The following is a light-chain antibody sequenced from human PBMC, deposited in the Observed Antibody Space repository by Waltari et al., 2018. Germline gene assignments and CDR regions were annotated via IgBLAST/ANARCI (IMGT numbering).Light chain of an antibody. CDR2: STN. Sequence: QTVVTQEPSFSVSPGGTVTLTCGLRSGPVSTTYYPSWYQQTPGPAPRPLIYSTNTRSSGVPVRFSGSILGNKAALTITGAQADDESDYYCVLYMGGGMLFGGGTKLTVL. CDR1: SGPVSTTYY. J-gene: IGLJ3*02. V-gene: IGLV8-61*01. CDR3: VLYMGGGML.